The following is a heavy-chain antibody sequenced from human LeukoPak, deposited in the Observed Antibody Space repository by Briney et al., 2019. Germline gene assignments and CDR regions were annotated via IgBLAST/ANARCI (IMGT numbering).Heavy chain of an antibody. J-gene: IGHJ4*02. V-gene: IGHV3-30*03. Sequence: PGGSLRLSCAASGFTFSSYGMHWVRQAPGKGLEWVAVISYDGSNKYYADSVKGRFTISRDNSKNTLYLQMNSLRAEDTAVYYCARASSRRRAFFDCWGQGTLVTVSS. CDR2: ISYDGSNK. CDR3: ARASSRRRAFFDC. CDR1: GFTFSSYG. D-gene: IGHD6-6*01.